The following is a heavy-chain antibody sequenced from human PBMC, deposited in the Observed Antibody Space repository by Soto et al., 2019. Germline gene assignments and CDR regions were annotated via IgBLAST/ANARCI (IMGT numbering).Heavy chain of an antibody. CDR2: IRRHTSVT. Sequence: GGSLRLSCAAFGLTLSTSSMNWVRQAPGRGLEWISYIRRHTSVTAYADSVKGRFTISRDNSKNTLYLQMNSLRAEDTAVYYFARDGSFGVVYYYYYYMDVWGKGTTVTVSS. D-gene: IGHD3-3*01. J-gene: IGHJ6*03. V-gene: IGHV3-48*01. CDR3: ARDGSFGVVYYYYYYMDV. CDR1: GLTLSTSS.